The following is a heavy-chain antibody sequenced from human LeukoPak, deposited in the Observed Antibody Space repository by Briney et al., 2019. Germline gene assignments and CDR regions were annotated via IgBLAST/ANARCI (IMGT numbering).Heavy chain of an antibody. CDR2: IYYSGST. CDR1: GGSISSGDYY. V-gene: IGHV4-39*07. CDR3: AREGDSGWYRTIDY. Sequence: SETLSLTCTVSGGSISSGDYYWGWIRQPPGKGLGWIGSIYYSGSTYYNPSLKSRVTISVDTSKNQFSLKLSSATAADTAVYYCAREGDSGWYRTIDYWGQGTLVTVSS. J-gene: IGHJ4*02. D-gene: IGHD6-19*01.